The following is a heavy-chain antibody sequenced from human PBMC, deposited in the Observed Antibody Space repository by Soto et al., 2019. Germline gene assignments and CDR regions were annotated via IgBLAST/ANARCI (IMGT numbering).Heavy chain of an antibody. V-gene: IGHV4-59*01. J-gene: IGHJ5*02. Sequence: PSETLSLTCTVSGGSISSYYWSWIRQPPGKGLEWIGYIYYSGSTNYNPSLKSRVTISVDTSKNQFSLKLSSVTAADTAVYYCARDGESSSGLYEGFGWFDPWGQGTLGTLSS. CDR2: IYYSGST. CDR3: ARDGESSSGLYEGFGWFDP. CDR1: GGSISSYY. D-gene: IGHD6-19*01.